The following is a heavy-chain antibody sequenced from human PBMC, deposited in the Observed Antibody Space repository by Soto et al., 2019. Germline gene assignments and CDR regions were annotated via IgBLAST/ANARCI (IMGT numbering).Heavy chain of an antibody. V-gene: IGHV1-69*01. CDR2: IIPLCGTA. CDR3: ARKSSRDGWLDY. D-gene: IGHD6-19*01. CDR1: GGTFSSYA. Sequence: QLQLVQSGAEVKKPGSSVKVSCKAYGGTFSSYAISWVRPAPGHGLEWMGGIIPLCGTANYAQKFQGRVTITADESTRTAYMELSSLRAEDTAVYYCARKSSRDGWLDYWGQGTLVTVSS. J-gene: IGHJ4*02.